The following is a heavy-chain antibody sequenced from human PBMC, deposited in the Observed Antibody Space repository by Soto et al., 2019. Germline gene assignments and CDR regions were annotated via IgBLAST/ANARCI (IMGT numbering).Heavy chain of an antibody. J-gene: IGHJ4*01. Sequence: GGSLRLSCAASGFTFSSYSMNWVRQAPGKGLEWVSSISSSSSYIYYADSVKGRFTISRDNAKNSLYLQMNSLRAEDTAVYYWARAFKGRGSGDKNFFYMGAQGT. CDR1: GFTFSSYS. V-gene: IGHV3-21*01. CDR2: ISSSSSYI. D-gene: IGHD3-3*01. CDR3: ARAFKGRGSGDKNFFYM.